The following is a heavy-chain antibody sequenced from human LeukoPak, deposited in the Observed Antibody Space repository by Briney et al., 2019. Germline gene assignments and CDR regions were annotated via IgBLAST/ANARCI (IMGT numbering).Heavy chain of an antibody. CDR2: IRAGGDDT. V-gene: IGHV3-23*01. J-gene: IGHJ4*02. CDR1: GFSFSSYA. Sequence: PGGSLRLSCAASGFSFSSYAMSWVRQVPGKGLEWVSYIRAGGDDTYYTDSVRGRLTTSRDNSKNTLYLEMNSLRAEDTAIYYCVLDARLGESLRWGQGTLVTVSS. D-gene: IGHD3-16*01. CDR3: VLDARLGESLR.